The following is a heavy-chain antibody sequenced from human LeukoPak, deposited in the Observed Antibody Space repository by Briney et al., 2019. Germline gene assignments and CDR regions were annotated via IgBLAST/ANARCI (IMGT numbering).Heavy chain of an antibody. CDR2: IPYDGSKK. J-gene: IGHJ3*02. CDR1: GFTFSSYG. CDR3: ARSYDGFDI. V-gene: IGHV3-30*19. Sequence: GGSLRLSCAASGFTFSSYGMHWVRQAPGKGLEWLAFIPYDGSKKYYAGSVKGRFTISGDNPKNTLYLQMNSLRAEDTAVYYCARSYDGFDIWGQGTMVTVSS.